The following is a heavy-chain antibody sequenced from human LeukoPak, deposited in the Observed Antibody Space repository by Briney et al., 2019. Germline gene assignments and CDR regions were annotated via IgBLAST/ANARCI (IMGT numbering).Heavy chain of an antibody. CDR2: IIPILGIA. J-gene: IGHJ4*02. V-gene: IGHV1-69*04. CDR1: GGTFSSYA. Sequence: SVKVSCKASGGTFSSYAISWVRQAPGQGLEWMGRIIPILGIANYAQKFQGRVTITADKSTSTAYMELSSLRSEDTAVYYCARRGYSSSWYYFDYWGQGTLVTVSS. D-gene: IGHD6-13*01. CDR3: ARRGYSSSWYYFDY.